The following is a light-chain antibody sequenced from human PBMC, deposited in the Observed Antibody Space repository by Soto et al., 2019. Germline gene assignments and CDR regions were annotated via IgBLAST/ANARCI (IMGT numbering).Light chain of an antibody. CDR2: DVS. J-gene: IGLJ1*01. CDR3: SSYTTTGTQV. V-gene: IGLV2-14*03. Sequence: QSVLTQPASVSGSPGQSITLSCTGTTSDVGGFDYVSWYQQHPGKAPKLMIFDVSNRPSGVSDRFSGSKSGNTASLTISGLQAEDEADYYCSSYTTTGTQVFGTGTKVTDL. CDR1: TSDVGGFDY.